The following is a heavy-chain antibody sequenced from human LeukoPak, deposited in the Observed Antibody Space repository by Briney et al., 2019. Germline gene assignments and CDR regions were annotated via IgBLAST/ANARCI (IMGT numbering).Heavy chain of an antibody. CDR1: GGSFSGSYY. CDR3: ARDRGVGYPDY. CDR2: IYTSGST. J-gene: IGHJ4*02. V-gene: IGHV4-61*02. D-gene: IGHD1-26*01. Sequence: PSETLSLTCAVYGGSFSGSYYWSWIRQPAGKGLEWIGRIYTSGSTNYNPSLKSRVTISVDTSKNQFSLKLSSVTAADTAVYYCARDRGVGYPDYWGQGALVTVSS.